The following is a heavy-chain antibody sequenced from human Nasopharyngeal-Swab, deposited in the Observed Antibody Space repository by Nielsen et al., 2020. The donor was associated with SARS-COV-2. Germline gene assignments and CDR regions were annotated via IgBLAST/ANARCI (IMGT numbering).Heavy chain of an antibody. CDR3: AKDWRYGGGY. CDR1: GFIFSNYA. J-gene: IGHJ4*02. D-gene: IGHD4/OR15-4a*01. V-gene: IGHV3-23*01. Sequence: GESLKISCAASGFIFSNYAMSWVRQAPGKGLEWVSAISGSGGSTYYADSVNGRFTISRDNSKNTLYLQMNSLRAEDTSLYFCAKDWRYGGGYWGQGTLVTVSS. CDR2: ISGSGGST.